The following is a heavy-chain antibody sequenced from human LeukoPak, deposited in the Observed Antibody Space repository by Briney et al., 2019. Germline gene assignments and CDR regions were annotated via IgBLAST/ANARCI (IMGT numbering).Heavy chain of an antibody. V-gene: IGHV3-30*18. D-gene: IGHD3-10*01. J-gene: IGHJ6*02. Sequence: PGGSLRLSCAASGFTFSSYGMHWVRQAPGKGLEWVAVISYDGSNKYYADSVKGRFTISRDNSKNTLYLQMNSLRAEDRAVYYCAKDLHGSGRHGMDVWGQGTTATVSS. CDR3: AKDLHGSGRHGMDV. CDR2: ISYDGSNK. CDR1: GFTFSSYG.